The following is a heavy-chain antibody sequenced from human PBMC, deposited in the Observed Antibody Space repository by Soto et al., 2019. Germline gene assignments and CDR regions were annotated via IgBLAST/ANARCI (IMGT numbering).Heavy chain of an antibody. J-gene: IGHJ4*02. CDR1: DVTFISSS. D-gene: IGHD6-13*01. V-gene: IGHV1-69*13. Sequence: GSSVKVSFKTSDVTFISSSTNWWRQLPGQGLEWVGGIVPIYRTADYAQKFQGRVTITADESARTSYMELRSLKSQVTAVYYCVRDSGAKLSSSWGQGTLVTVSS. CDR3: VRDSGAKLSSS. CDR2: IVPIYRTA.